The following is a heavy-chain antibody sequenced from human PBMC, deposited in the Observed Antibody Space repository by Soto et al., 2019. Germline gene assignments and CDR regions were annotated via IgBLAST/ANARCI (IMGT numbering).Heavy chain of an antibody. J-gene: IGHJ2*01. Sequence: QVQLQESGPGLVKPSETLSLTCTVSGVSISSYFWSWIRQPPGKGLEWIGCIYYTGSTNYNPSLKSRVTIAGDTSKNQFSLQLSSVTAAATAVDDCANFNWYVDLGGRGTLVTVSS. V-gene: IGHV4-59*01. CDR1: GVSISSYF. CDR3: ANFNWYVDL. CDR2: IYYTGST.